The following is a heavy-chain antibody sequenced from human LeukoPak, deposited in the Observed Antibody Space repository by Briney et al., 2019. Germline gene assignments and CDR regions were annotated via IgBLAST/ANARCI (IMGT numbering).Heavy chain of an antibody. Sequence: SSETLSLTCDVSGGSITQTNYWTWVRQPPGKGLEWIGEVNLQGSTNYNPSLMGRVAISVDTSENHVSLQLTSVTAADTAVYYCARLGAVTTVVTPLHQPFDYWGQGTLVTVSS. J-gene: IGHJ4*02. V-gene: IGHV4-4*02. CDR1: GGSITQTNY. CDR2: VNLQGST. D-gene: IGHD4-23*01. CDR3: ARLGAVTTVVTPLHQPFDY.